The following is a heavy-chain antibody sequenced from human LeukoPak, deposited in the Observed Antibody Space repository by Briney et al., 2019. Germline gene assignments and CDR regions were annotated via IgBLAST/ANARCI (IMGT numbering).Heavy chain of an antibody. Sequence: SETLSLTCTVSGGSISSSSYYWGWIRQPPGKGLEWIGSIYYSGSTYYNPSLKSRVTISVDTSKNQFSLKLSSVTAADTAVYYCASVDIVATGGDYWGQGTLVTVSS. J-gene: IGHJ4*02. CDR3: ASVDIVATGGDY. D-gene: IGHD5-12*01. CDR1: GGSISSSSYY. CDR2: IYYSGST. V-gene: IGHV4-39*07.